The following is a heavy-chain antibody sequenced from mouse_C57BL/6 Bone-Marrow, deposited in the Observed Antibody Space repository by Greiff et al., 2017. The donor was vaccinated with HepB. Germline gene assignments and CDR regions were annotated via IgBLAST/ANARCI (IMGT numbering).Heavy chain of an antibody. CDR2: INSDGGST. CDR3: ARDMITTGNWYLDV. CDR1: GFTFSDYY. V-gene: IGHV5-16*01. Sequence: EVQRVESEGGLVQPGSSMKLSCTASGFTFSDYYMAWVRQVPEKGLEWVANINSDGGSTYYLDTLKSRFIMSRDNAKNIPYLQISSLESEDTATYYCARDMITTGNWYLDVGGTGTTVTVS. D-gene: IGHD2-4*01. J-gene: IGHJ1*03.